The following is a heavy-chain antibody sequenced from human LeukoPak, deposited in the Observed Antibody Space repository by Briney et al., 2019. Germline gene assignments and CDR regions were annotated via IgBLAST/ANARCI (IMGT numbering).Heavy chain of an antibody. D-gene: IGHD3-9*01. V-gene: IGHV4-34*01. J-gene: IGHJ5*02. Sequence: SETLSLTCAVYGGSFSGYYWSWIRQPPGKGLEWIGEINHSGSTNYNPSLKSRVTISVETSKNQFSLKLSSVTAADTAVYYCARAHAFDWLLLGWFDPWGQGTLVTVSS. CDR3: ARAHAFDWLLLGWFDP. CDR1: GGSFSGYY. CDR2: INHSGST.